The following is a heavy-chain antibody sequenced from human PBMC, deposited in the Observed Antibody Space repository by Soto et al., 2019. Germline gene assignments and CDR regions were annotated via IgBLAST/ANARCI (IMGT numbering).Heavy chain of an antibody. CDR2: IIPIFGTA. D-gene: IGHD2-15*01. CDR3: ERDRVRYCRGGSCYKDAFDI. Sequence: SVKVSCKASRGTFSSYAISWVRQAPGQGLEWMGGIIPIFGTANYAQKFQGRVTITADKYTSTAYMELSSLRSEDTAVYYCERDRVRYCRGGSCYKDAFDIWG. V-gene: IGHV1-69*06. CDR1: RGTFSSYA. J-gene: IGHJ3*02.